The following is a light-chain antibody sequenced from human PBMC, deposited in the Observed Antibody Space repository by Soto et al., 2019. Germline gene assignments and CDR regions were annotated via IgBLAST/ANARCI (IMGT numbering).Light chain of an antibody. CDR1: QNTENY. V-gene: IGKV1-39*01. CDR3: HQSSNIPWT. J-gene: IGKJ1*01. Sequence: IQLTQSPSSLSASVGDRVTASCRSSQNTENYLSLYVQRPGKAPELLVYSTSKLKSGVPSRFRGSGSGTDFSLTISSLQSEDFGTYYCHQSSNIPWTFGQGTKVEIK. CDR2: STS.